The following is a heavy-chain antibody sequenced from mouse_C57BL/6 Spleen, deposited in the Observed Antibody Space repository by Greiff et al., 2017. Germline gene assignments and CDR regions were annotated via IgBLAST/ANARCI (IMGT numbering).Heavy chain of an antibody. Sequence: VQLQQSGAELMKPGASVKLSCKATGYTFTGYWIEWVKQRPGHGLEWIGEILPGSGSTNYNEKFKGKATFTADPSSNTAYMQLSSLTTEDSAIYYCARGHYYGSSPFYAMDYWGQGTSVTVSS. J-gene: IGHJ4*01. CDR3: ARGHYYGSSPFYAMDY. CDR1: GYTFTGYW. D-gene: IGHD1-1*01. CDR2: ILPGSGST. V-gene: IGHV1-9*01.